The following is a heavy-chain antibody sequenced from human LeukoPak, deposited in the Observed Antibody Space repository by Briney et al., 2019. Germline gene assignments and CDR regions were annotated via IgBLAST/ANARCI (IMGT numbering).Heavy chain of an antibody. J-gene: IGHJ4*02. CDR2: IKQDGSEK. V-gene: IGHV3-7*01. CDR3: ARDRGYYYDSSGYLDY. D-gene: IGHD3-22*01. CDR1: GFTVSSNY. Sequence: GGSLRLSCAASGFTVSSNYMSWVRQAPGKGLEWVANIKQDGSEKYYVDSVKGRFTISRDNAKNSLYLQMNSLRAEDTAVYYCARDRGYYYDSSGYLDYWGQGTLVTVSS.